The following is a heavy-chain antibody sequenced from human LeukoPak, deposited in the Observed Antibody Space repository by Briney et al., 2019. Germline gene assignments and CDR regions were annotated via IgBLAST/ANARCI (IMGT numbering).Heavy chain of an antibody. CDR1: GFTLSTYW. D-gene: IGHD5-18*01. Sequence: PGGSLRLSCAASGFTLSTYWMSWVRQAPGKGLEWVANIERDGSDTNYVGSLKGRFTISRDDAKNSLYLQMNSLRAEDTAVYYCAGGYSLEGSLDYWGQGTLVTVSS. V-gene: IGHV3-7*01. CDR3: AGGYSLEGSLDY. J-gene: IGHJ4*02. CDR2: IERDGSDT.